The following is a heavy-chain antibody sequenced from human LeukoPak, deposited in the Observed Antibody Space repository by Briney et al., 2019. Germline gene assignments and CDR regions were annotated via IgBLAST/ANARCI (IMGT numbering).Heavy chain of an antibody. Sequence: ASVKVSCKASGYTFTSYGISWMRQAPGQGLEWMGWISAYNGNTNYAQKLQGRVTMTTDTSASTAYMELRSLRSDDTAVYYCARVSPFSRTFDYWGQGTLVTVSS. CDR2: ISAYNGNT. V-gene: IGHV1-18*01. CDR3: ARVSPFSRTFDY. D-gene: IGHD2/OR15-2a*01. J-gene: IGHJ4*02. CDR1: GYTFTSYG.